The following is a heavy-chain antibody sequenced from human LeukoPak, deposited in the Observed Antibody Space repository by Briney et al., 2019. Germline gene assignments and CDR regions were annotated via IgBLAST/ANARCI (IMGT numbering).Heavy chain of an antibody. D-gene: IGHD2-21*02. CDR1: GYTFTSYY. CDR3: ARGLGDHFDY. CDR2: INPSGGGT. Sequence: ASVKVSCKASGYTFTSYYMHWVRQAPGQGLEWMGIINPSGGGTSYAQKFQGRVTMTRDTSTSTVYMEQGSLRSEDTAVYYCARGLGDHFDYWGQGTLVTVSS. J-gene: IGHJ4*02. V-gene: IGHV1-46*01.